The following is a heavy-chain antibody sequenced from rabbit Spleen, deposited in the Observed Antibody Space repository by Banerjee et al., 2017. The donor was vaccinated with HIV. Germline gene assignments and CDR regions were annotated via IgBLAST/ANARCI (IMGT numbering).Heavy chain of an antibody. CDR2: IAGSGSGFT. J-gene: IGHJ6*01. CDR1: GFSFSSSDY. Sequence: QSLEESGGGLVQPEGSLALTCKASGFSFSSSDYICWVRQAPGKGLEWISCIAGSGSGFTYSATWAKGRFTISKTSSTTVTLQMTSLTVADTATYFCARDTGSSFSSYGMDLWGPGTLVTVS. V-gene: IGHV1S40*01. D-gene: IGHD8-1*01. CDR3: ARDTGSSFSSYGMDL.